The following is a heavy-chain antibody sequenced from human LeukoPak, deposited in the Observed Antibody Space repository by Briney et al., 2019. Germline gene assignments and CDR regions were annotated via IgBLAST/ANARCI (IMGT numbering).Heavy chain of an antibody. CDR2: INPNSGGT. J-gene: IGHJ4*02. CDR3: AREARYDFWSGSGPFDY. V-gene: IGHV1-2*02. Sequence: GASVKVSCKASGYTFTGYYMHWVRQAPGQGLEWMGWINPNSGGTIYAQKLQGRVTMTTDTSTSTAYMELRSLRSDDTAVYYCAREARYDFWSGSGPFDYWGQGTLVTVSS. CDR1: GYTFTGYY. D-gene: IGHD3-3*01.